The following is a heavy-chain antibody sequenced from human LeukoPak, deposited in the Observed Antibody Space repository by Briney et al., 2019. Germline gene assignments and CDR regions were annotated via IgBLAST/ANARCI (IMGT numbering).Heavy chain of an antibody. CDR1: GFIFRNYA. V-gene: IGHV3-23*01. CDR2: ITGSGDTT. J-gene: IGHJ4*02. Sequence: QPGASLRLSCAASGFIFRNYAMSWVRQAPGKGLEGVSAITGSGDTTYYADSVKGRFTISRDNSKNTLYVEMNTLRAEDTAVYYCAKWGDYDILTGYYVSDFWGQGTLVTVSP. CDR3: AKWGDYDILTGYYVSDF. D-gene: IGHD3-9*01.